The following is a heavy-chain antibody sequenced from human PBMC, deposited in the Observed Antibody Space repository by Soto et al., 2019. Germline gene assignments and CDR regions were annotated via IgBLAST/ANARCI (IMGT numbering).Heavy chain of an antibody. CDR2: IDPDDSET. CDR1: GYSFATFW. Sequence: LQIACQGYGYSFATFWIGCVRQMRGKGLEWMGIIDPDDSETTYSPSFQGLLTMSVDKSIRTAYLQWSSLKDSDTATYYCARTYCNSSGCDNWFDPWGQGTLVTVSS. V-gene: IGHV5-51*01. D-gene: IGHD3-22*01. J-gene: IGHJ5*02. CDR3: ARTYCNSSGCDNWFDP.